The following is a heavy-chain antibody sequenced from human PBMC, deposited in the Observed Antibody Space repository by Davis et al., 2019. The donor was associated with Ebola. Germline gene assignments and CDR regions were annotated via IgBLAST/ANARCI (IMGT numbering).Heavy chain of an antibody. V-gene: IGHV3-73*01. CDR2: IRSKANSYAT. D-gene: IGHD3-16*01. Sequence: LSLTCAASGFTFSGSAMHWVRQASGKGLEWVGRIRSKANSYATAYAASVKGRFTISRDDSKNTAYLQMNSLKTEDTAVYYCTATRGNFDYWGQGTLVTVSS. J-gene: IGHJ4*02. CDR1: GFTFSGSA. CDR3: TATRGNFDY.